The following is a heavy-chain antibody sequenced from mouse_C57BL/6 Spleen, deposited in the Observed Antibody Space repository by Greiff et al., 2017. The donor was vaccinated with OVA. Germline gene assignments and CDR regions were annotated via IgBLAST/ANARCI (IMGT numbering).Heavy chain of an antibody. Sequence: EVHLVESGGGLVQPKGSLKLSCAASGFTFNTYAMHWVRQAPGKGLEWVARIRRKSSNYATYYADSVKDRFTISRDDSQSMLYLQMNNMKTEDTAMYYCVRGYYNDFDYWGQGTTLTVSS. D-gene: IGHD2-3*01. V-gene: IGHV10-3*01. CDR2: IRRKSSNYAT. CDR1: GFTFNTYA. J-gene: IGHJ2*01. CDR3: VRGYYNDFDY.